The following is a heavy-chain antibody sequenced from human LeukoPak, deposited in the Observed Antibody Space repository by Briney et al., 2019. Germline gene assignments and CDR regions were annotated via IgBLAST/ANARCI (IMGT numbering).Heavy chain of an antibody. CDR2: IRYDGSNK. Sequence: PGGSLRLSCAASGFTFSSYGMHWVRQAPGKGLEWVAFIRYDGSNKYYADSVKGRFTISRDNSKNTLYLQMNSLRAEDTAVYYCASLLVVPAATTIFDYWGQGTLVTVSS. V-gene: IGHV3-30*02. CDR1: GFTFSSYG. J-gene: IGHJ4*02. D-gene: IGHD2-2*01. CDR3: ASLLVVPAATTIFDY.